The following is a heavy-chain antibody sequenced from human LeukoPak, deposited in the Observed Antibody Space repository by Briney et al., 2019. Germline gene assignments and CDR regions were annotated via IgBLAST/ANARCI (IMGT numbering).Heavy chain of an antibody. CDR3: ARDRVMATIRQYYFDY. CDR1: GGSISSYY. D-gene: IGHD5-24*01. CDR2: IYTSGST. Sequence: PSETLSLTCTVSGGSISSYYWSWIRQPAGKGLEWIGRIYTSGSTNYNPSLKSRVTMSVDTSKNQFSLKLSSVTAADTAVYYCARDRVMATIRQYYFDYWGQGTLVTVSS. J-gene: IGHJ4*02. V-gene: IGHV4-4*07.